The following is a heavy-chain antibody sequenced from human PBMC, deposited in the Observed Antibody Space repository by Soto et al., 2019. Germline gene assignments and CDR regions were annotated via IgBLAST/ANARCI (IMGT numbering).Heavy chain of an antibody. CDR3: ARGGPDDTSK. Sequence: GESLKISCKGSGYSFTSYWIGWVRQMPGKGLEWMGRIDPSDSYTNYSPSFQGHVTISADKSISTAYLQWSSLKASDTAMYYCARGGPDDTSKWGQGTLVTVSS. CDR1: GYSFTSYW. D-gene: IGHD3-9*01. CDR2: IDPSDSYT. J-gene: IGHJ4*02. V-gene: IGHV5-10-1*01.